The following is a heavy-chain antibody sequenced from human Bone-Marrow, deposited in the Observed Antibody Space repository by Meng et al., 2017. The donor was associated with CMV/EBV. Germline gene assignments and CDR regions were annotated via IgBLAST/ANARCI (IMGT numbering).Heavy chain of an antibody. V-gene: IGHV4-39*07. CDR1: GGSISSSSYY. CDR2: IYYSGST. J-gene: IGHJ4*02. D-gene: IGHD3-3*01. Sequence: GSLRLSCTVSGGSISSSSYYWGWIRQPPGKGLEWIGSIYYSGSTYYNPSLKSRVTISVDTSKNQFSLKLSSVTAADTAVYYCARGVHDFWSGYYLENDYWGQGTLVTVSS. CDR3: ARGVHDFWSGYYLENDY.